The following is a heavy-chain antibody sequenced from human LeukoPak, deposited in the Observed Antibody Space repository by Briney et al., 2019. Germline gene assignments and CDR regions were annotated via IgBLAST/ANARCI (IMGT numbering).Heavy chain of an antibody. CDR1: GFTFDDYA. D-gene: IGHD6-19*01. CDR3: AKGPYSSGWYLDS. V-gene: IGHV3-9*01. CDR2: ISWDSGRI. Sequence: GGSLRLSCAASGFTFDDYAMYWVRQAPGKGLEWVSGISWDSGRIGYADSVKGRFTISRDNAKNSLFLQMNSLRGEATAFYYCAKGPYSSGWYLDSWGQGTLVTVSS. J-gene: IGHJ4*02.